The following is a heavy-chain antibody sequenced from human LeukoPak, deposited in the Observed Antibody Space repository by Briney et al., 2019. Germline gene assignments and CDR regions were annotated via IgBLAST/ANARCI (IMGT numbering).Heavy chain of an antibody. CDR1: GYTFISYG. V-gene: IGHV1-18*01. CDR3: ARDRRSLARAAAGRGFDY. D-gene: IGHD6-13*01. Sequence: ASVKISCKAPGYTFISYGISWVRQAPGQGLEWMGWISAYNGNTNYSQRIQGRVTMTTDTPTSTAYMELRSLRSDDTAVYYCARDRRSLARAAAGRGFDYWGQGTLVTVSS. CDR2: ISAYNGNT. J-gene: IGHJ4*02.